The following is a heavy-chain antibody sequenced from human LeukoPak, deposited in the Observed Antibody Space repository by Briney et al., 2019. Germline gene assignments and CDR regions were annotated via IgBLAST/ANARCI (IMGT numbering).Heavy chain of an antibody. V-gene: IGHV3-48*03. J-gene: IGHJ4*02. CDR3: ASEGYDYGDY. Sequence: GGSLRLSCAASGFTFSSYEMNWVRQAPGKGLEWVSYISSSGSTIYYADSVKGRFTISRDNAKNSLYLQMDSLRAEDTAVYYCASEGYDYGDYWGQGTLVTVSS. D-gene: IGHD2-15*01. CDR2: ISSSGSTI. CDR1: GFTFSSYE.